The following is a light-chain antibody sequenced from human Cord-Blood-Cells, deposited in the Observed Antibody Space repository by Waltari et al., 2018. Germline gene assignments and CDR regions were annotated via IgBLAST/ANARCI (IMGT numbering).Light chain of an antibody. CDR2: GAS. CDR1: QSVSSY. Sequence: EIVLTQSPATLSLSPGERATLSCRASQSVSSYLAWYQQKPGQAPRLLIYGASTRATGIPARFSGSGSGTEFTLTISSLQSADFAVYYCQQYNNWPLTFGGGTKVEIK. V-gene: IGKV3-15*01. J-gene: IGKJ4*01. CDR3: QQYNNWPLT.